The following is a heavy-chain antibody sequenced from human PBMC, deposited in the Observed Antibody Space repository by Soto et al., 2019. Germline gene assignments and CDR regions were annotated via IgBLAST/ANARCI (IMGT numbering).Heavy chain of an antibody. D-gene: IGHD4-17*01. Sequence: PSETLSLTCTVSGGSISSSSYYWGWILQPPGKGLEWIGSIYYSGSTYYNPSLKSRVTISVDTSKNQFSLKLSSVTAADTAVYYCATVSDYGDYAYYWGQGTLVTVSS. CDR2: IYYSGST. CDR1: GGSISSSSYY. V-gene: IGHV4-39*01. CDR3: ATVSDYGDYAYY. J-gene: IGHJ4*02.